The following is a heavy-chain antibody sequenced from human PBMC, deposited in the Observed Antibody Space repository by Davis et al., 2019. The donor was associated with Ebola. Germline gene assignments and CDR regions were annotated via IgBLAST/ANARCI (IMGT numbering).Heavy chain of an antibody. CDR2: IWYDGSNK. Sequence: GESLKISCAASGFTFSSYGMHWVRQAPGKGLEWVAVIWYDGSNKYYADSVKGRFTISRDNSKNTLYLQMNSLRAEDTAVYYCAREAYYDFWSGYSLLGTFDYWGQGTLVTVSS. CDR3: AREAYYDFWSGYSLLGTFDY. CDR1: GFTFSSYG. J-gene: IGHJ4*02. D-gene: IGHD3-3*01. V-gene: IGHV3-33*01.